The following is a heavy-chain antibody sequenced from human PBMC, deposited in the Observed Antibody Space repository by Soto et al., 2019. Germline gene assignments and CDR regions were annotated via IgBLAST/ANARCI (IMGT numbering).Heavy chain of an antibody. CDR1: GGSISSSPYY. V-gene: IGHV4-39*01. CDR3: ARHGPLSNNWNQLDY. D-gene: IGHD1-1*01. J-gene: IGHJ4*02. CDR2: IYYDGNT. Sequence: QLQLQESGPGLVKPSETLSLTCTVSGGSISSSPYYWGWIRQPPGKGLEWIGNIYYDGNTFYNQSLKSRVTISVDTSKNQFSLKLSSVTAADTAVYYCARHGPLSNNWNQLDYWGQGTLVTVSS.